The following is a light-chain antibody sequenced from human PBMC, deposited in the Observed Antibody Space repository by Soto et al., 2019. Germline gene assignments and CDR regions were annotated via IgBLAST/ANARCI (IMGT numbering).Light chain of an antibody. CDR1: QDISNY. J-gene: IGKJ4*01. CDR3: QQYDNLPLSLT. V-gene: IGKV1-33*01. CDR2: DAS. Sequence: DIQMTQSPSSLSASVGDRVTITCQASQDISNYLIWYQQKPGKAPKLLIYDASNFETGVPSRFSGSGSGTDFTFTISSLQPEDIATYYCQQYDNLPLSLTFGGGTKVEIK.